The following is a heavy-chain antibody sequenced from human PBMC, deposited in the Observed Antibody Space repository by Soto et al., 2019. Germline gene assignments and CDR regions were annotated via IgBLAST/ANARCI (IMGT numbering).Heavy chain of an antibody. Sequence: GGSLRLSCAASGFTFSSYAMSWVRQAPGKGLEWVSAISGSGGSTYYADSVKGRFTISRDNSKNTLYLQMNSLRAEDTAVYYCAKDHGVVVPAAYLFDYWGQGTLVTVSS. V-gene: IGHV3-23*01. CDR2: ISGSGGST. D-gene: IGHD2-2*01. CDR1: GFTFSSYA. CDR3: AKDHGVVVPAAYLFDY. J-gene: IGHJ4*02.